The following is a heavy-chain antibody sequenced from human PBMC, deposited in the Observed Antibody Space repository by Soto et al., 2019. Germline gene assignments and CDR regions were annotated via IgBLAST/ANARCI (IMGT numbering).Heavy chain of an antibody. J-gene: IGHJ4*02. CDR3: ASRSSSWYFDY. CDR2: ISGSGGST. V-gene: IGHV3-23*01. Sequence: EVQLLESGGGLVQPGASLRLSCAASGFTFSSYAMNWVRQAPGKGLEWVSVISGSGGSTYYADSVKGRFTISRDNSKNTLYLQMNSLRAEDTAVYYCASRSSSWYFDYWGQGTLVTVSS. CDR1: GFTFSSYA. D-gene: IGHD6-13*01.